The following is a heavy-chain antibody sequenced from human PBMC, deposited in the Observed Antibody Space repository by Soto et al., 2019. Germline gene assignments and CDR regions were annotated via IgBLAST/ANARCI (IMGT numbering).Heavy chain of an antibody. CDR1: GGTFSSYA. Sequence: SVKVSCKASGGTFSSYAISWVRQAPGQGLEWMGGIIPIFGTANYAQKFQGRVTITADESTSTACMELSSLRSEDTAVYYCARGHPTTQLLRYFDWPLNYWGQGTLVTVSS. J-gene: IGHJ4*02. CDR3: ARGHPTTQLLRYFDWPLNY. D-gene: IGHD3-9*01. V-gene: IGHV1-69*13. CDR2: IIPIFGTA.